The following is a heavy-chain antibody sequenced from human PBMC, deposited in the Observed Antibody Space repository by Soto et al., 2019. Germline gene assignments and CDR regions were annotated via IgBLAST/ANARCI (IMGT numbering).Heavy chain of an antibody. Sequence: SETLSLTCTVSGGSLSSYYWSWIRRPPGMGLEWIASISYSGTTNYNSSLKSRVTISIDTSKNQFSLKFISVSAADTAVYYCAREGYKLGRFECWCQGALVSVSS. CDR1: GGSLSSYY. D-gene: IGHD5-18*01. CDR2: ISYSGTT. J-gene: IGHJ4*02. V-gene: IGHV4-59*01. CDR3: AREGYKLGRFEC.